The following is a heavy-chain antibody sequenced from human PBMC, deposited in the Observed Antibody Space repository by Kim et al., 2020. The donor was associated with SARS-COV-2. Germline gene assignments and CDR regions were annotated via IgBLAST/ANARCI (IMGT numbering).Heavy chain of an antibody. V-gene: IGHV3-33*01. CDR3: ARGSYQNYNFWSGNSDSMDV. D-gene: IGHD3-3*01. J-gene: IGHJ6*02. CDR1: GFTFSSYG. CDR2: IWYDGSNK. Sequence: GGSLRLSCAASGFTFSSYGMHWVRQAPGQGLEWVAVIWYDGSNKYYADSVRGRLTISRDNSKKTLYLQMNSLRAEDTAVYYCARGSYQNYNFWSGNSDSMDVWGQGTTVTVSS.